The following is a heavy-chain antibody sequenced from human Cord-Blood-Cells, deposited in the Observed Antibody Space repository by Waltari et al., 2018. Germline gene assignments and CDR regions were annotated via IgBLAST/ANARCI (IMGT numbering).Heavy chain of an antibody. D-gene: IGHD1-7*01. V-gene: IGHV4-38-2*01. Sequence: QVQLQESGPGLVKPSETLFLTCAVSGYSIRSGSYRVWMRQPPGKGLEWIGSNYHRGSTYYNPSLKSRVTISVDTSKNQFSLKLSSVTAADTAVYYCASLNGITGTTFDYWGQGTLVTVSS. J-gene: IGHJ4*02. CDR3: ASLNGITGTTFDY. CDR2: NYHRGST. CDR1: GYSIRSGSY.